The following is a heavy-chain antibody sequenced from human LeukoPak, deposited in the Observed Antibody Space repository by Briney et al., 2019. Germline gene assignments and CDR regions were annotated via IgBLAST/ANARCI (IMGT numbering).Heavy chain of an antibody. CDR3: ARDYNWNFDY. D-gene: IGHD1-20*01. J-gene: IGHJ4*02. CDR2: IYYGGST. V-gene: IGHV4-59*01. Sequence: PSETLSLTCSVSGGSISSYYWSWIRQTPGKGLEWIGYIYYGGSTNSNPSLKSRVTISADTSKNLFSLKLSSVTAADTAVYYCARDYNWNFDYWGQGTLVTVSS. CDR1: GGSISSYY.